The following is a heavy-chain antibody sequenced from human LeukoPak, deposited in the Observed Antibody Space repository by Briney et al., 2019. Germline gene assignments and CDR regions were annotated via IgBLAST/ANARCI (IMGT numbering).Heavy chain of an antibody. J-gene: IGHJ4*02. CDR3: ARPHDYGDPSYFDY. CDR2: IYYSGST. V-gene: IGHV4-39*01. CDR1: GGSISSSSYY. D-gene: IGHD4-17*01. Sequence: PSETLSLTCTVSGGSISSSSYYWGWIRQPPGKGLEWIGSIYYSGSTYYNPSLKSRVTISVDTSKNQFSLKLSSVTAADTAVYYCARPHDYGDPSYFDYWGQGTLVTVSS.